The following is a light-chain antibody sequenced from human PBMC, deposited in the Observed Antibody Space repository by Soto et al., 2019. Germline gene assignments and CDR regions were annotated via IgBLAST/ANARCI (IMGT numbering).Light chain of an antibody. CDR1: SSDIGGYNI. Sequence: QSALTQPASVSGSPGQSIIISCTGTSSDIGGYNIVSWYQQHPGKAPKLMIYEVSNRPSGVSNRFSGSKSGNTASLTISGLQAEDEADYYCSSYTRSSTRVFGGGTKLTVL. J-gene: IGLJ2*01. V-gene: IGLV2-14*01. CDR3: SSYTRSSTRV. CDR2: EVS.